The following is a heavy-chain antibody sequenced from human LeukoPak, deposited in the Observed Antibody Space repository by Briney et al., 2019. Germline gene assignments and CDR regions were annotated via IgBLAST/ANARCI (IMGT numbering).Heavy chain of an antibody. J-gene: IGHJ4*02. D-gene: IGHD3-10*01. CDR2: IKSKTDGGTT. CDR3: TTTWSSRKGFDY. CDR1: GITFNNTW. V-gene: IGHV3-15*01. Sequence: GGSLRLSCAASGITFNNTWMSWVRQAPGKGLEWVGRIKSKTDGGTTEYAAPVKGRFTISRGVSENTLFLLMDSLKTEDTAVYYCTTTWSSRKGFDYWGQGTLVTVSS.